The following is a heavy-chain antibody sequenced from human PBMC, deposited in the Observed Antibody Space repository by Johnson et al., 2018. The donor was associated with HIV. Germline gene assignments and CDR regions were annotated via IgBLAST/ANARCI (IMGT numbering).Heavy chain of an antibody. CDR3: ARDLRNYQDSSGYADYDAFDI. Sequence: VQLVESGGGVVRPGGSLRLSCAASGFNLDDYGMNWVRQAPGKGLEWVSGISWNGGRTGYADSVKGRFTISRDNARNSLFLQMNSLRPEDTALYYCARDLRNYQDSSGYADYDAFDIWGQGTMVTVSS. V-gene: IGHV3-20*04. CDR1: GFNLDDYG. CDR2: ISWNGGRT. J-gene: IGHJ3*02. D-gene: IGHD3-22*01.